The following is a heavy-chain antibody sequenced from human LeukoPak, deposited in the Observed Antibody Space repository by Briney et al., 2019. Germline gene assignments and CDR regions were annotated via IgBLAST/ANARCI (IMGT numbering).Heavy chain of an antibody. D-gene: IGHD4-17*01. CDR3: ARDRRADYGRNNDAFDL. CDR2: IGTGVDT. Sequence: HPGGSLRLSCVASGFIFSDYDMHWVRHAPGKGLEWVSHIGTGVDTHFSDSVKGRFAISRDNARNSLYLQINCLRAEDTAIYYCARDRRADYGRNNDAFDLWGHGTVVTVSS. CDR1: GFIFSDYD. J-gene: IGHJ3*01. V-gene: IGHV3-13*01.